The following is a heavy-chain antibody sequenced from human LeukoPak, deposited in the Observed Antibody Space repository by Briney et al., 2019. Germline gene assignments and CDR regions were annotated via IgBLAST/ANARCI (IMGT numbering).Heavy chain of an antibody. J-gene: IGHJ4*02. CDR2: IWYDGSNK. V-gene: IGHV3-33*06. CDR1: GFTFSSYG. CDR3: AKEMDYDSSGYSGSGYYFDY. Sequence: GGSLRLSCAASGFTFSSYGMHWVRQAPGKGLEWVAVIWYDGSNKYYADSVKGRFTISRDNSKNTLYLQMNSLRAEDTAVYYCAKEMDYDSSGYSGSGYYFDYWGQGTLVTVSS. D-gene: IGHD3-22*01.